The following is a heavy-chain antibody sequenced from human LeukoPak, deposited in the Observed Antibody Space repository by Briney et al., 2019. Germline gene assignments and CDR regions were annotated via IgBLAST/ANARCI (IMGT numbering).Heavy chain of an antibody. CDR2: ISSSGSTI. J-gene: IGHJ3*02. CDR3: ATSITIFGVVTDHDAFDI. CDR1: GFTFSDYY. D-gene: IGHD3-3*01. V-gene: IGHV3-11*01. Sequence: GGSLRLSCAASGFTFSDYYMSWIRQAPGKGLEWVSYISSSGSTIYYADSVKGRFTISRDNSKNTLYLQMNSLRAEDTAVYYCATSITIFGVVTDHDAFDIWGQGTMVTVSS.